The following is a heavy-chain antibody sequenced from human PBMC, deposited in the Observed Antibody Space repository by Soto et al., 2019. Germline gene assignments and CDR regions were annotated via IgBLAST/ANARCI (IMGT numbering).Heavy chain of an antibody. CDR3: ARVRNGDWYFDS. CDR1: GFTVSTYW. J-gene: IGHJ4*02. D-gene: IGHD4-17*01. CDR2: INIDGSTT. Sequence: EVQLVEAGGGLVQPGGSLRLSCAASGFTVSTYWMHWVRQVPGKGLVWVSRINIDGSTTSYADSVRGRFTISRDNAKDTVYLQMNSLRAEDTAVYYCARVRNGDWYFDSWGQGTMVTVSS. V-gene: IGHV3-74*01.